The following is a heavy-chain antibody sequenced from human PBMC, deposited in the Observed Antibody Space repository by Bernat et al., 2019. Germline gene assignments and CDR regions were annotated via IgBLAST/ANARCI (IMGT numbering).Heavy chain of an antibody. CDR2: ISYSGTTI. CDR1: GFTFSDYY. V-gene: IGHV3-11*04. D-gene: IGHD6-19*01. J-gene: IGHJ2*01. CDR3: ARSLVAVPTPWYFDL. Sequence: QVQLVESGGGLVKPGGSLRLSCAASGFTFSDYYMSWIRQAPGKGLEWLSYISYSGTTIYYADSVKGRFTISRDNSKNSLYLQMNSLRAEDTAVYYCARSLVAVPTPWYFDLWGRGTLVTVSS.